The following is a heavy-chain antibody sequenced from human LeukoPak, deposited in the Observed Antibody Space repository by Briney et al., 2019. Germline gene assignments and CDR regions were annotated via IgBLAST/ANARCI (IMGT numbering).Heavy chain of an antibody. D-gene: IGHD6-13*01. J-gene: IGHJ4*02. CDR1: GFTFSSYG. CDR3: ARVLYSSRSHDY. CDR2: ISSSSSYM. V-gene: IGHV3-21*01. Sequence: GGSLRLSCAASGFTFSSYGMHWVRQAPGRGLEWVSSISSSSSYMYYADSVKGRFTVSRDNAKNSLYLQMNSLRAEDTAVYYCARVLYSSRSHDYWGQGTLVTVSS.